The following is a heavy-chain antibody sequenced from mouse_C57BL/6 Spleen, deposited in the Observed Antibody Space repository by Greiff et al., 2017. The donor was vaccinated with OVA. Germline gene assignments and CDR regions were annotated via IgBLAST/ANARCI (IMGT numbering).Heavy chain of an antibody. Sequence: EVKLVESGGGLVKPGGSLKLSCAASGFTFSDYGMHWVRQAPEKGLEWVAYISSGSSTIYYADTVKGRFTISRDNAKHTLFLQMTSLRSEDTAMYYCARNYYGSSDWWYFDVWGTGTTVTVSS. V-gene: IGHV5-17*01. J-gene: IGHJ1*03. CDR2: ISSGSSTI. D-gene: IGHD1-1*01. CDR3: ARNYYGSSDWWYFDV. CDR1: GFTFSDYG.